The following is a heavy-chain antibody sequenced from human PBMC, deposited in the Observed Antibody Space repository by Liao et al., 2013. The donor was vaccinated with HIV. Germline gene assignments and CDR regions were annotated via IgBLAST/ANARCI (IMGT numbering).Heavy chain of an antibody. CDR2: INHSGST. CDR3: ARVQWEPAPNWYSDL. J-gene: IGHJ2*01. CDR1: GGSFSGYY. V-gene: IGHV4-34*01. D-gene: IGHD1-26*01. Sequence: QVQLQESGPGRVKPSETLSLTCAVYGGSFSGYYWTWIRQPPGKGLEWIGEINHSGSTNYNPSLKSRVTISVDTSKNQFSLKLSSVTAADTAVYYCARVQWEPAPNWYSDLWAVAPWSLSPQ.